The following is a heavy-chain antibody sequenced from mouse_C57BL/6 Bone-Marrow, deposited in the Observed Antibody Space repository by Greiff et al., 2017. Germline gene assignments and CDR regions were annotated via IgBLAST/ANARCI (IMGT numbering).Heavy chain of an antibody. Sequence: QVQLQQPGAELVMPGASVKLSCKASGYTFTSYWMHWVKQRPGQGLEWIGEIDPSDSYTNYNQKFKGKSTLTVDKSSSTAYMQLSSLTSEDSAVYYCARSGRYYGGSCGYLDVWGTGTTVTVSS. CDR3: ARSGRYYGGSCGYLDV. D-gene: IGHD1-1*01. V-gene: IGHV1-69*01. J-gene: IGHJ1*03. CDR2: IDPSDSYT. CDR1: GYTFTSYW.